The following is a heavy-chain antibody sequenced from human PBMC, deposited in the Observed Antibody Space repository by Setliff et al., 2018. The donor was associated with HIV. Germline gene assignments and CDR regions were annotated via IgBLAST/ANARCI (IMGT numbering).Heavy chain of an antibody. CDR1: GGAFRRYG. Sequence: SVKVSCKSSGGAFRRYGFTWVRHAPGQGLEWMGRIIPVLGMVNYAEQFQGRVTITADESTTTVYMAIKSLRSEDTAVYYCAGASVGGPDRYYYEYGMDVWGQGTTVTV. CDR2: IIPVLGMV. CDR3: AGASVGGPDRYYYEYGMDV. D-gene: IGHD6-19*01. J-gene: IGHJ6*02. V-gene: IGHV1-69*04.